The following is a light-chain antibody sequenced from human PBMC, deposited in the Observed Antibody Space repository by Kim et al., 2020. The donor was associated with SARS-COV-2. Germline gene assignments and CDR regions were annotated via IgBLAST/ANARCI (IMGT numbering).Light chain of an antibody. CDR2: AAS. CDR1: QDISSY. J-gene: IGKJ4*01. V-gene: IGKV1-8*01. CDR3: QQYYSYPLT. Sequence: ASTGDRVNITCRASQDISSYLAWYQQKPGKAPKVLIYAASTLHTGVPSSFSGSGSGTDFTLTINYLQSEDFATYYCQQYYSYPLTFGGGTKVDIK.